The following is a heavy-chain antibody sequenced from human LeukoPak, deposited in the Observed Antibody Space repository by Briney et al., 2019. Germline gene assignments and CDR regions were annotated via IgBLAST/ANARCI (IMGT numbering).Heavy chain of an antibody. J-gene: IGHJ5*02. D-gene: IGHD2-2*03. CDR2: INPNSGGT. CDR3: ARGQSGYCSSTSCYVVGNWFDP. Sequence: ASVKVSCKASGYTFTSYGISWVRQAPGQGLEWMGWINPNSGGTNYAQKFQGRVTMTRDTSISTAYMELSRLRSDDTAVYYCARGQSGYCSSTSCYVVGNWFDPWGQGTLVTVSS. V-gene: IGHV1-2*02. CDR1: GYTFTSYG.